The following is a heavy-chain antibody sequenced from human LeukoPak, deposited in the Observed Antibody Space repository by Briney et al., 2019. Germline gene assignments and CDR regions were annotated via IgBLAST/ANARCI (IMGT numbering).Heavy chain of an antibody. Sequence: GGSLRLSCAASGFTFSSYGMHWVRQAPGTGLEWVALISYDGSNKYYADSVKGRFTISRDNSKNTLYLQMNSLRAEDTAVYYCAKDSGYSSSWYAFDIWGQGTMVTVSS. J-gene: IGHJ3*02. D-gene: IGHD6-13*01. CDR2: ISYDGSNK. V-gene: IGHV3-30*18. CDR1: GFTFSSYG. CDR3: AKDSGYSSSWYAFDI.